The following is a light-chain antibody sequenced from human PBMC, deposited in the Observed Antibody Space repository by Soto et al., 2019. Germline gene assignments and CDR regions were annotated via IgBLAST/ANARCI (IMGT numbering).Light chain of an antibody. CDR3: QQATDFPPT. V-gene: IGKV1-12*01. J-gene: IGKJ1*01. Sequence: DVQMTQSPSSVSASVGDRVTITCRASHDISRWLTWYQVRPGKAPKALIYAAASLQSGVPSRFSGSGYGTEYTLTISSLQPEDFAPYYCQQATDFPPTFGQGTKVDIK. CDR1: HDISRW. CDR2: AAA.